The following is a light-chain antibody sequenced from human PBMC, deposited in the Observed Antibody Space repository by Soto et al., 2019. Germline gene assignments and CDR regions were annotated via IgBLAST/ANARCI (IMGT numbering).Light chain of an antibody. CDR2: GAS. Sequence: EIVMTQSPATLSVSPGERATLSCRASQSVSSNVAWYQQKTGQAPRLLIYGASTRAPGIPARFSGSGSETEFTLTISSRQSEDFAVYYCQQYNSWPLYTFGQGTNLEIK. CDR3: QQYNSWPLYT. CDR1: QSVSSN. V-gene: IGKV3-15*01. J-gene: IGKJ2*01.